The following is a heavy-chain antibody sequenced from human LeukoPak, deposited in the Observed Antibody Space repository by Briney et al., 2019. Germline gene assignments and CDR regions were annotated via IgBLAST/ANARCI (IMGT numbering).Heavy chain of an antibody. CDR1: GYSFSSNW. CDR3: ARTDCSSISCRDGADY. CDR2: IYPGDSDT. V-gene: IGHV5-51*01. Sequence: GESLKISCKGSGYSFSSNWIGWVRQMPGKGLEWMGSIYPGDSDTRYSPSFQGRVTISADKSISTAYLQWSSLKASDTAMYYCARTDCSSISCRDGADYWGQGTLVTVSS. J-gene: IGHJ4*02. D-gene: IGHD2-2*01.